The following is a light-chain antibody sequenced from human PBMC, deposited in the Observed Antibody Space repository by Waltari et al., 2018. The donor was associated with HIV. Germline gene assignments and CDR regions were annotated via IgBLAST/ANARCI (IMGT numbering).Light chain of an antibody. V-gene: IGKV4-1*01. CDR2: WAS. CDR3: QQYYSFPST. J-gene: IGKJ2*01. CDR1: FNNKNY. Sequence: DVVVTQSPVSRAVSVGEKATLNGKSSFNNKNYLAWYQQKPGQPPRLLIYWASTRESGVPDRFSGSGSGTDFTLTISSLQAEDVAVYYCQQYYSFPSTFGQGTRLEIK.